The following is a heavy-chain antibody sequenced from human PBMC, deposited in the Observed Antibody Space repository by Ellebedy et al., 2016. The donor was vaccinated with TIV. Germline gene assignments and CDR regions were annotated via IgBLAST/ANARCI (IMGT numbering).Heavy chain of an antibody. CDR3: ARARGQYLYGSGSYFTN. J-gene: IGHJ4*02. D-gene: IGHD3-10*01. CDR1: GGSFTGYF. V-gene: IGHV4-34*01. CDR2: VNPSGTT. Sequence: MPSETLSLTCAVYGGSFTGYFWSRIRQPPGKGLEWIGEVNPSGTTNDNPSLKSRVTISVDTPKKQFYLRLTSVTAADTAVYYCARARGQYLYGSGSYFTNWGQGEMVTVSS.